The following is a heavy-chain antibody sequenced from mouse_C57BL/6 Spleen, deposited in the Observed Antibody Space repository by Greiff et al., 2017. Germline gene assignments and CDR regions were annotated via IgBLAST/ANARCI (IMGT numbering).Heavy chain of an antibody. V-gene: IGHV1-18*01. CDR2: INPNNGGT. CDR3: ARERNGGNYYGSSPMDY. J-gene: IGHJ4*01. Sequence: EVQLQESGPELVKPGASVKIPCKASGYTFTDYNMDWVKQSHGKSLEWIGDINPNNGGTIYNQKFKGKATLTVDKSSSTAYMELRSLTSEDTAVYDGARERNGGNYYGSSPMDYWGQGTSVTVAS. CDR1: GYTFTDYN. D-gene: IGHD1-1*01.